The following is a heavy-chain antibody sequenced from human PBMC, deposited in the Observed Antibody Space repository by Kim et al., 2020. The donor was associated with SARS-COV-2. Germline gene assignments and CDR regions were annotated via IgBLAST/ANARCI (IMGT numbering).Heavy chain of an antibody. J-gene: IGHJ4*02. V-gene: IGHV5-51*01. Sequence: GESLKISCKGSGYRFTSYWIAWVRQMPGKGLEWMGIIYPGDSDTTYSPSFQGQVTISADKSISTAYLQWSSLKASDTAMYYCARRDYYDSSGYYLYYAYWGQGTLVTVSS. CDR1: GYRFTSYW. CDR3: ARRDYYDSSGYYLYYAY. D-gene: IGHD3-22*01. CDR2: IYPGDSDT.